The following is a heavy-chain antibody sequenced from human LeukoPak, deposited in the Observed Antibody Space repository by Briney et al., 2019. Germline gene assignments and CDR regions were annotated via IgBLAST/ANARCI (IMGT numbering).Heavy chain of an antibody. J-gene: IGHJ4*02. V-gene: IGHV4-34*01. CDR2: INHSGST. CDR1: GGSFSGYY. CDR3: AREKALALQVGY. Sequence: SETLSLTCAVYGGSFSGYYWSWIRQPLGKGLEWIGEINHSGSTNYNPSLKSRVTISVDTSKNQFSLKLSSVTAADTAVYYCAREKALALQVGYWGQGTLVTVSS.